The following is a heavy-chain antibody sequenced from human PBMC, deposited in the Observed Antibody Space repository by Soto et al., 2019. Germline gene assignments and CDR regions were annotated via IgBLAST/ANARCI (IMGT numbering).Heavy chain of an antibody. CDR3: ARTDYDSRDYFDY. V-gene: IGHV4-30-4*01. J-gene: IGHJ4*02. CDR1: GGSISSGDYY. D-gene: IGHD3-22*01. Sequence: LSLTCTVSGGSISSGDYYWSWIRQPPGKGLEWIGYIYYSGSTYYNPSLKSRVTISVDTSKNQFSLKLSSVTAADTAVYYCARTDYDSRDYFDYWGQGTLVTVSS. CDR2: IYYSGST.